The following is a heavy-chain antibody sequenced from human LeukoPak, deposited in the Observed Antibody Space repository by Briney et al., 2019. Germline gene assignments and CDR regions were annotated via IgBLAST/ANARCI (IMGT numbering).Heavy chain of an antibody. Sequence: ASVKVSCKASGHTFTSYDINWVRQATGRGLEWMGWRNPNSGNTGYAQKFQGRVTMTRNTSISTAYMELSSLRSEDTAVYYCARGRRGYSYGYPIVYYFDYWGQGTLVTVSS. V-gene: IGHV1-8*01. D-gene: IGHD5-18*01. J-gene: IGHJ4*02. CDR3: ARGRRGYSYGYPIVYYFDY. CDR1: GHTFTSYD. CDR2: RNPNSGNT.